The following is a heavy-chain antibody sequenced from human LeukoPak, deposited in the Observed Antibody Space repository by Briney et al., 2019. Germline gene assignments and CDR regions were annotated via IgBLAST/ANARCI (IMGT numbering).Heavy chain of an antibody. CDR1: GGTFSSYA. D-gene: IGHD6-13*01. V-gene: IGHV1-69*05. J-gene: IGHJ4*02. CDR3: ARNPIAAAGPTFDY. Sequence: SVTVSCKASGGTFSSYAISWVRQAPGQGLEWMGGIIPIFGTANYAQKFQGRVTITTDESTSTAYMELSSLRSEDTAVYYCARNPIAAAGPTFDYWGQGTLVTVSS. CDR2: IIPIFGTA.